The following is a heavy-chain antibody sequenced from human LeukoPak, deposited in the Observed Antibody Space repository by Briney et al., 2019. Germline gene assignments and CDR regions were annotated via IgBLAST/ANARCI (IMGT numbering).Heavy chain of an antibody. CDR3: ARTRDYDILTGPFDY. CDR2: ISNNGRNK. V-gene: IGHV3-30*14. J-gene: IGHJ4*02. Sequence: GGSLRLSCASSGFTFSSYAMSWVRQAPGKGLEWMAFISNNGRNKDYADSVKGRFTISRDNSKNTLYLQMNSLRAEDTAVYYCARTRDYDILTGPFDYWGQGTLVTVSS. D-gene: IGHD3-9*01. CDR1: GFTFSSYA.